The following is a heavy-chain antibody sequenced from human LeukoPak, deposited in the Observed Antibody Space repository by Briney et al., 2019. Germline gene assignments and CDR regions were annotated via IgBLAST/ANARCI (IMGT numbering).Heavy chain of an antibody. D-gene: IGHD6-19*01. J-gene: IGHJ4*02. Sequence: PSETLSLTCTVSGGSISSSDCFWGWIRQPPGRGLEWIGTVYHSGVAFYNPSLESRVTISVGTSKNQFSLNLTSVTAADTAIYYCARHKTAVAGGYYLDYWGQGSLVTVSS. CDR3: ARHKTAVAGGYYLDY. CDR1: GGSISSSDCF. CDR2: VYHSGVA. V-gene: IGHV4-39*01.